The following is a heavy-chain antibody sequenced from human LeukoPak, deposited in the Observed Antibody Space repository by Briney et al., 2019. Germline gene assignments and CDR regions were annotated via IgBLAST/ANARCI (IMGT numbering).Heavy chain of an antibody. D-gene: IGHD2-2*01. CDR2: IYHSGST. CDR3: AKRYQLLSSRFDY. J-gene: IGHJ4*02. V-gene: IGHV4-38-2*01. Sequence: SETLSLTCAVSGYSISSGYYWGWIRQPPGKGLEWIGSIYHSGSTYYNPSLKSRVTISVDTSKNQFSLKLSSVTAADTAVYYCAKRYQLLSSRFDYWGQGTLVTVSS. CDR1: GYSISSGYY.